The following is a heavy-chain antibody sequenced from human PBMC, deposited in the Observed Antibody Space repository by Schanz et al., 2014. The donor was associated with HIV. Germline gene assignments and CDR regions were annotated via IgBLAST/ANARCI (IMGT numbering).Heavy chain of an antibody. Sequence: QVQLVESGGGVVQPGMSLRLSCAASGFTFSSYGMHWVRQAPGKGLEWVAVISYDGSNKYYSDSVKGRFTISRDNSRNTLYLEMNSLRADDTAVYYCAKDEYYYGSGSYIYFYYGMDVWGQGTTVTVSS. CDR3: AKDEYYYGSGSYIYFYYGMDV. J-gene: IGHJ6*02. CDR1: GFTFSSYG. CDR2: ISYDGSNK. V-gene: IGHV3-30*18. D-gene: IGHD3-10*01.